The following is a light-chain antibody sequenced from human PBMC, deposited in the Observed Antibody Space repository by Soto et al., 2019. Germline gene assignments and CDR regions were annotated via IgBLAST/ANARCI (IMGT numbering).Light chain of an antibody. J-gene: IGKJ1*01. CDR1: QSISSY. CDR2: AAS. V-gene: IGKV1-39*01. CDR3: QQSYSTSWT. Sequence: DIQMTQSPSSLSASVGDRVTITCRASQSISSYLNWYQQKPGKAPKLLIYAASNLQSGVPSRFSGSGSGTDFTLTISSLQPEDSATYYFQQSYSTSWTFGQGTKVEIK.